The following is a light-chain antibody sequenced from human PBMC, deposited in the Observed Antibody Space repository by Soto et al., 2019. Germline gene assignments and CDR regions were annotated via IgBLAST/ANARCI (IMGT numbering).Light chain of an antibody. CDR3: VSYATSTTLYV. CDR2: EVT. Sequence: QSVLTQPPSASGSPGQSVTIPCTGTSSDVGGYDHVSWYQHHPGKAPKLMIYEVTSRPSGVSNRFSGSKSGNTASLTISGLQAEDEADYYCVSYATSTTLYVFGSGTKVTVL. J-gene: IGLJ1*01. CDR1: SSDVGGYDH. V-gene: IGLV2-14*01.